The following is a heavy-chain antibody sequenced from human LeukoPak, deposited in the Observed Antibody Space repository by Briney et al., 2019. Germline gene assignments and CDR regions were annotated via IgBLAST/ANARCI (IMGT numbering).Heavy chain of an antibody. D-gene: IGHD6-19*01. CDR3: ARVKGGAGHFDY. CDR2: IYISESP. Sequence: PSQTLPLTCTVSGGSISGGSYYWSWIRQPAGKGLEWIGRIYISESPNYNPSLKSRVTMSVDTSKNQFSLKLSSVTAADTAVYYCARVKGGAGHFDYWGQGTLVTVSS. J-gene: IGHJ4*02. V-gene: IGHV4-61*02. CDR1: GGSISGGSYY.